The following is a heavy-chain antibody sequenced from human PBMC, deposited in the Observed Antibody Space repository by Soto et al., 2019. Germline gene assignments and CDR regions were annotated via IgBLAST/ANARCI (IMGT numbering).Heavy chain of an antibody. D-gene: IGHD4-17*01. Sequence: GGSLRLSFAASGFTFSSYWMHWVRQAPGKGLVWVSRINSDGSSTSYADSVKGRFTISRDNAKNTLYLQMNSLRAEDTAVYYCARWYGDYPYYYYYMDVWGKGTTVTVSS. J-gene: IGHJ6*03. CDR3: ARWYGDYPYYYYYMDV. CDR1: GFTFSSYW. CDR2: INSDGSST. V-gene: IGHV3-74*01.